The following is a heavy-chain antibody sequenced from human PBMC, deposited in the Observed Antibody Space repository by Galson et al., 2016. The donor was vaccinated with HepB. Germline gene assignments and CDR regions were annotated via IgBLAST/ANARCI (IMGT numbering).Heavy chain of an antibody. CDR1: GFTVSRNY. CDR3: ARDDTSNCYGGNKCAFDI. J-gene: IGHJ3*02. D-gene: IGHD4-23*01. CDR2: ISKDGGT. Sequence: SLRLSCAASGFTVSRNYMSWVRQAPGKGLEWVSVISKDGGTYYADSVKGRFTISRDHSKNTLYAQMNSLRAEDTAVYYCARDDTSNCYGGNKCAFDIWGQGTMVTVSS. V-gene: IGHV3-53*01.